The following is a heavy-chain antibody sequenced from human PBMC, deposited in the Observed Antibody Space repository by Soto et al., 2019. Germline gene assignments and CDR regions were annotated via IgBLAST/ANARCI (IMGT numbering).Heavy chain of an antibody. CDR1: GYSVTSYY. Sequence: VASVKVSCKASGYSVTSYYMHWVRQAPGQGLEWMGIINPNSGSTTYAQKFQGRVTMTRDTSTSTAYMELTSLTSGDTAVYYCARAGIAYCSSTTCYLYYYVMDVWGQGTTVTVSS. V-gene: IGHV1-46*01. D-gene: IGHD2-2*01. J-gene: IGHJ6*02. CDR3: ARAGIAYCSSTTCYLYYYVMDV. CDR2: INPNSGST.